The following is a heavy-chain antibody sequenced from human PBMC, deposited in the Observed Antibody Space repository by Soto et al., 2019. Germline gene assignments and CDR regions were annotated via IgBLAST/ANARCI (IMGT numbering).Heavy chain of an antibody. CDR3: ARRASLPYYYDSSGSGGMDV. D-gene: IGHD3-22*01. CDR1: GYSFTSYW. Sequence: PGESLKISCKGSGYSFTSYWIGWVRQMPGKGLEWMGIIYPGDSDTRYSPSFQGQVTISADKSISTAYLQWSSLKASDTAMYYCARRASLPYYYDSSGSGGMDVWGQGTTVTVSS. CDR2: IYPGDSDT. J-gene: IGHJ6*02. V-gene: IGHV5-51*01.